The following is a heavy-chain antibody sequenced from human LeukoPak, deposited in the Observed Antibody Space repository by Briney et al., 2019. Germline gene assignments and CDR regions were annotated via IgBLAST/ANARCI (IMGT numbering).Heavy chain of an antibody. D-gene: IGHD6-6*01. CDR3: ARTKGGARFNDAFDI. V-gene: IGHV1-69*05. Sequence: SVKVSCKASGGTFSSYAISWVRQAPGQGLEWMGRIIPIFGTANYAQKFQGRVTITTDESTSTAYMELSSLRSEDTAVYYCARTKGGARFNDAFDIWGQGTMVTVSS. J-gene: IGHJ3*02. CDR2: IIPIFGTA. CDR1: GGTFSSYA.